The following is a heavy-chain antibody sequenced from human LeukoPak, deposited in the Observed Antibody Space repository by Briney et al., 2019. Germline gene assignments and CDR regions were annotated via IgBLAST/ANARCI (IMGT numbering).Heavy chain of an antibody. D-gene: IGHD3-22*01. J-gene: IGHJ3*02. V-gene: IGHV3-30-3*01. CDR3: ARGGYYYDSSGYQWNAFDI. CDR2: ISYDGSNK. CDR1: GFTFSTYA. Sequence: PGGSLRLSCAASGFTFSTYAMHWVRQAPGKGLEWVAVISYDGSNKYYADSVKGRFTISRDNSKNTLYLQMNSLRAEDTAVYYCARGGYYYDSSGYQWNAFDIWGQGTMVTVSS.